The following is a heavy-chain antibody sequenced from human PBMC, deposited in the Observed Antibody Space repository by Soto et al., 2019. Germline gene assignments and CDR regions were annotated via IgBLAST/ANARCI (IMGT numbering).Heavy chain of an antibody. V-gene: IGHV4-4*07. CDR3: ARGEITMVRGVIAYYYYGMDV. CDR2: IYTSGST. D-gene: IGHD3-10*01. CDR1: GGSISSYY. J-gene: IGHJ6*02. Sequence: SETLSLTCTVSGGSISSYYWSWIRQPAGKGLEWIGRIYTSGSTNYNPSLKSRVTMSVDTSKNQFSLKLSSVTAADTAVYYCARGEITMVRGVIAYYYYGMDVWGQGTTVTVSS.